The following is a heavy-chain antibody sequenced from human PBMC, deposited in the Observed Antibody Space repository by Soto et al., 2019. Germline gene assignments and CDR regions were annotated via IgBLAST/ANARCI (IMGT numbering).Heavy chain of an antibody. CDR2: IFDTETT. CDR1: GASVSSDHYY. D-gene: IGHD2-21*02. V-gene: IGHV4-30-4*08. J-gene: IGHJ4*02. CDR3: ARGSSGDYTD. Sequence: QVQLQESGPGLVKPSQTLSLTCTVSGASVSSDHYYWTWIRQPPGKGLEWIGYIFDTETTYYNPSLKGRVSISGATSKNRFSLKLTSVTVADTAVYFCARGSSGDYTDWGQGTLVIVSS.